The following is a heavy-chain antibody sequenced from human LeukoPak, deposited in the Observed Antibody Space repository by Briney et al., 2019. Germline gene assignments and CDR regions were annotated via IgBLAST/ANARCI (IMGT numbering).Heavy chain of an antibody. CDR1: GFTFSRYA. CDR2: IGDSGVST. Sequence: PGGSLRLSCAASGFTFSRYAMSWVRQAPGKGLEWVACIGDSGVSTYYADSVKGRFTISRDNSKNTLHLQMNSLRAEDTAVYYSAKAIAMTDFDYWGQGTLVTVSS. D-gene: IGHD2-21*01. V-gene: IGHV3-23*01. J-gene: IGHJ4*02. CDR3: AKAIAMTDFDY.